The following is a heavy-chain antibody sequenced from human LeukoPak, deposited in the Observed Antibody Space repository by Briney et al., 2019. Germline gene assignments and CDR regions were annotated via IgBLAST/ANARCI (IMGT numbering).Heavy chain of an antibody. V-gene: IGHV3-7*04. D-gene: IGHD2-15*01. Sequence: GGSLRLSCAASGFAFSSSWMAWVRQAPGKGLEWVANMNPDGSTKNYVDSVRGRFTISRDNAKNSLYLQMNSLRADDTAVYYCARARYCSGGSCYAEYWGQGTLVTVSS. CDR1: GFAFSSSW. CDR3: ARARYCSGGSCYAEY. CDR2: MNPDGSTK. J-gene: IGHJ4*02.